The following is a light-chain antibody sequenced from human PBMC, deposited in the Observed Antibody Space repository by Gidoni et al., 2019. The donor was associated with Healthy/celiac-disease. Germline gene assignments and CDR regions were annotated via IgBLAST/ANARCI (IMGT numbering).Light chain of an antibody. Sequence: EIVMTQSPATLSVSPGERATPSCSASQSVSSNLAWYQQKPGQAPRLLIYGASTRATGIPARFSGSGSGTDFTLTISSLQSEDFAVYYCQQYNNWPPRTFGQGTKVEIK. V-gene: IGKV3-15*01. CDR3: QQYNNWPPRT. CDR1: QSVSSN. J-gene: IGKJ1*01. CDR2: GAS.